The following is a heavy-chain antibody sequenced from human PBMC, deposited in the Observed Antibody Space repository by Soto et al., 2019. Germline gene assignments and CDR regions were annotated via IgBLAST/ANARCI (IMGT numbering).Heavy chain of an antibody. CDR2: IYYSGST. Sequence: SETLSLTCTVSGGSISSGGYYWSWIRQHPGKGLEWIGYIYYSGSTYYNPSLKSRVTISVDTSKNQFSLKLSSVTAADTAVYYCARGRWLQPTSPFDYWGQGTLVTVSS. D-gene: IGHD5-12*01. CDR3: ARGRWLQPTSPFDY. V-gene: IGHV4-31*03. CDR1: GGSISSGGYY. J-gene: IGHJ4*02.